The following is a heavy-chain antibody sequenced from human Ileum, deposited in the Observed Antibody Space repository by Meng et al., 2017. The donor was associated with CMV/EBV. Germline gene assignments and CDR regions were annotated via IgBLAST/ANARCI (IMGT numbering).Heavy chain of an antibody. D-gene: IGHD1-7*01. CDR2: TSAYNDNT. CDR1: GYTFTSSG. CDR3: ARGRDWNYAFDY. J-gene: IGHJ4*02. Sequence: SVKVSCKASGYTFTSSGINWVRQAPGQGLEWMGWTSAYNDNTKYAEKFQGRLIMTKDTSTGTAYMEVTSLRSDDAAVYYCARGRDWNYAFDYWGQGTLVTVSS. V-gene: IGHV1-18*01.